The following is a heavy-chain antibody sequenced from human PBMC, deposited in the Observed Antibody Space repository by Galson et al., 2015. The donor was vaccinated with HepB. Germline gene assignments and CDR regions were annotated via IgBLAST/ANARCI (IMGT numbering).Heavy chain of an antibody. CDR3: ARTRFVWWRKGMDV. V-gene: IGHV4-34*01. CDR2: INHSGST. Sequence: ETLSLTCAVYGGSFSGYYWSWIRQPPGKGLEWIGEINHSGSTNYNPSLKSRVTKSVDTSKNQFSLKLSSVTAADTAVYYCARTRFVWWRKGMDVWGQGTTVTVSS. CDR1: GGSFSGYY. J-gene: IGHJ6*02. D-gene: IGHD2-21*01.